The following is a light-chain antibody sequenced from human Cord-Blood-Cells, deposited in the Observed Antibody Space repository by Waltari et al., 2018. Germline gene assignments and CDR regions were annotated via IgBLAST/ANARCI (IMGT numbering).Light chain of an antibody. Sequence: YVLTQPPSVSVAPGQTARLTCGGNNIGSKSVNGYQQKPGQAPVLVIYYDSDRPSGIPERFSGSNSGNTATLTISRVEAGDEADYYCQVWDSSSDHYVFGTGTKVTVL. CDR2: YDS. V-gene: IGLV3-21*04. CDR1: NIGSKS. J-gene: IGLJ1*01. CDR3: QVWDSSSDHYV.